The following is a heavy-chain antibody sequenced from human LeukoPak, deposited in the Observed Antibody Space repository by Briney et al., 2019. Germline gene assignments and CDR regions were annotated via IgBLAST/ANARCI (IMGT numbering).Heavy chain of an antibody. CDR2: NYTSGST. Sequence: SETLSLTCTVSGGSISSYYWSWIRQPPGKGVEGIGYNYTSGSTNYNTYLKSRVTISVDTSKNQLSLKLSSVTAADTAVYYCASIAARHGWFDPWGQGTLVTVSS. CDR1: GGSISSYY. V-gene: IGHV4-4*09. CDR3: ASIAARHGWFDP. D-gene: IGHD6-6*01. J-gene: IGHJ5*02.